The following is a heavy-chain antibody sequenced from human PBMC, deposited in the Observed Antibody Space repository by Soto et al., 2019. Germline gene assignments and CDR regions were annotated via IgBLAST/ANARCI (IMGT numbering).Heavy chain of an antibody. CDR2: IIPIFGTA. V-gene: IGHV1-69*01. CDR1: GGTFSSYA. J-gene: IGHJ5*02. CDR3: ARTVTRYNWHDGNWFDP. D-gene: IGHD1-1*01. Sequence: QVQLVQSGAEVKKPGSSVKVSCKASGGTFSSYAISWVRQAPGQGLEWMGGIIPIFGTANYAQKFQGRVTITADESTSTAYMELSSLRSEDTAVYYCARTVTRYNWHDGNWFDPWGQGTLVTVSS.